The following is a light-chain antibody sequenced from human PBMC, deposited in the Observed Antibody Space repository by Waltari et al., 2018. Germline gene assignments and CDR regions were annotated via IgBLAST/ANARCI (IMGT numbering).Light chain of an antibody. J-gene: IGKJ1*01. Sequence: IVLTQSPGTLSLSPGERATLSCRASQSVGRTLAWYQKRPGQAPRLLIYGASTRATAIPDRFSGSGSGTDFSLTISRLEPEDFAVYYCQHYARLPVTFGQGTTVEIK. CDR1: QSVGRT. CDR3: QHYARLPVT. CDR2: GAS. V-gene: IGKV3-20*01.